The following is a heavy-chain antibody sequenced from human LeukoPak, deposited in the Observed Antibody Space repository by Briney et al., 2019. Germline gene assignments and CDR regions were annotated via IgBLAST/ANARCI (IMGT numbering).Heavy chain of an antibody. Sequence: GGSLRLSCAASGFTLSSYSMNGVLQAPGKGLEWVSSISSSSSYIYYADSVKGRFTISRDNAKNSLYLQMNSLRAEDTAVYYCARVGYYDSSGYDYWGQGTLVTVSS. CDR3: ARVGYYDSSGYDY. V-gene: IGHV3-21*01. CDR1: GFTLSSYS. CDR2: ISSSSSYI. D-gene: IGHD3-22*01. J-gene: IGHJ4*02.